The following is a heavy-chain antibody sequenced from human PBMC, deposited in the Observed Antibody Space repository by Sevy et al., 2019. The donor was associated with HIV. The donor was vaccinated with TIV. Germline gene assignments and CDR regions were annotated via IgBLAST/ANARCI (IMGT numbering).Heavy chain of an antibody. Sequence: GESLKISCAASGFTFSDFYMSWIRQAPGKGLEWISYISGSDHTIYYVDSVKGRFTISRDNDKNSLYLQMNSLRAEDTAVYYCARDHVKDGDLGDYYYFAMDLWGQGTTVTVSS. J-gene: IGHJ6*02. CDR3: ARDHVKDGDLGDYYYFAMDL. CDR2: ISGSDHTI. V-gene: IGHV3-11*01. D-gene: IGHD4-17*01. CDR1: GFTFSDFY.